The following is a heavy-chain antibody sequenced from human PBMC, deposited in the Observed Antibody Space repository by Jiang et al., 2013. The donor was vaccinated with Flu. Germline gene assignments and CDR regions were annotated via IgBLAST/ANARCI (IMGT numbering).Heavy chain of an antibody. Sequence: SGAEVKKPGASVKVSCKASGYTFTSYAMHWVRQAPGQRLEWMGWINAGNGNTKYSQKFQGRVTITRDTSASTAYMELSSLRSEDTAVYYCARDSVVPAARYYYYGMDVWGQGTTVTVSS. D-gene: IGHD2-2*01. CDR1: GYTFTSYA. J-gene: IGHJ6*02. CDR3: ARDSVVPAARYYYYGMDV. CDR2: INAGNGNT. V-gene: IGHV1-3*01.